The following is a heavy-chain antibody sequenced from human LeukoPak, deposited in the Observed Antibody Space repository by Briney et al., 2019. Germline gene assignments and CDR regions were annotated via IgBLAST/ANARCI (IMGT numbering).Heavy chain of an antibody. D-gene: IGHD1-26*01. J-gene: IGHJ4*02. CDR1: GGSISSYY. CDR3: ARGPSAGSY. V-gene: IGHV4-59*01. Sequence: SETLSLTCTVSGGSISSYYWRWIRQPPGKGLEWIGYIYYSGSTNYNPSLKSRVTISVDTSKNQFSLKLSSVTAADTAVYYCARGPSAGSYWGQGTLVTVSS. CDR2: IYYSGST.